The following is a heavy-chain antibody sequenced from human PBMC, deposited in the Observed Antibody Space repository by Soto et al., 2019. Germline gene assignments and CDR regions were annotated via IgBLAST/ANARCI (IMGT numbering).Heavy chain of an antibody. J-gene: IGHJ4*02. V-gene: IGHV3-15*01. CDR2: IKSKTDGGTT. CDR3: TTDTENWGPKTVGGSFDY. D-gene: IGHD7-27*01. CDR1: GFTFSNAW. Sequence: GGSLRLSCAASGFTFSNAWMSWVRQAPGKGLEWVGRIKSKTDGGTTDYAAPVKGRFTISRDDSKNTLYLQMNSLKTEDTAVYYCTTDTENWGPKTVGGSFDYWGQGTLVTVSS.